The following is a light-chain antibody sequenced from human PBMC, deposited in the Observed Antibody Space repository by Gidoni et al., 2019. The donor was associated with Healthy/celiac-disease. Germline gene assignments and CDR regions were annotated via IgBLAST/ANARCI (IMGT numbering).Light chain of an antibody. CDR1: SSNIGAGYD. CDR3: QSYDSSLSGSRV. CDR2: GNS. Sequence: SVLTQPPSVSGAPGKRVTISCTGSSSNIGAGYDVHWYQQLPGTAPKLLIYGNSNRPSGVPDRFSGSKSGTSASLAITGLQAEDEADYYCQSYDSSLSGSRVFGTGTKVTVL. J-gene: IGLJ1*01. V-gene: IGLV1-40*01.